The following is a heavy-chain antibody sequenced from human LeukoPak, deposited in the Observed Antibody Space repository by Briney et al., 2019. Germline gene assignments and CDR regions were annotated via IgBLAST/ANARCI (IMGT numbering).Heavy chain of an antibody. J-gene: IGHJ3*02. V-gene: IGHV4-30-4*01. CDR1: GGSISSGDYY. CDR3: ARDRIAVAGAFDI. Sequence: YPSQTLSLTCTVSGGSISSGDYYWSWIRQPPGKGLEWIGYIYYSGSTYYNPSLKSRVTISVDTSKNQFSLKLGSVTAADTAVYYCARDRIAVAGAFDIWGQGTMVTVSS. D-gene: IGHD6-19*01. CDR2: IYYSGST.